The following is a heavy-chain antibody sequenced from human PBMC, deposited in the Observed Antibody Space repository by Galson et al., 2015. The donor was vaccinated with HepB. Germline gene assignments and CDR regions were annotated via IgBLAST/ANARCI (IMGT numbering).Heavy chain of an antibody. V-gene: IGHV3-23*01. CDR3: AKPSDVLSVAFDI. CDR2: ISGSGGST. J-gene: IGHJ3*02. D-gene: IGHD3-10*02. CDR1: GFTFSSYA. Sequence: SLRLSCAASGFTFSSYAMSWVRQAPGKGLEWVSAISGSGGSTYYADSVRGRFTISRDNSKNTLYLQMNSLRAEDTAVYYCAKPSDVLSVAFDIWGQGTMVTVSS.